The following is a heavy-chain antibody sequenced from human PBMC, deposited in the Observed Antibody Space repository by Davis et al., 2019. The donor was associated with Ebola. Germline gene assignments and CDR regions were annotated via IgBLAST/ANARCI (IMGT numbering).Heavy chain of an antibody. CDR3: ATALIPPRRIFDV. CDR1: GYTFTRFG. J-gene: IGHJ3*01. Sequence: ASVKVSCKASGYTFTRFGISWVRQAPGQGLEWMGWISVYNGNTNYAQKFQGRVTMTTDTSASTAYMELRSLRSDDTAVYYCATALIPPRRIFDVWGQGTLVTVSS. D-gene: IGHD6-6*01. V-gene: IGHV1-18*01. CDR2: ISVYNGNT.